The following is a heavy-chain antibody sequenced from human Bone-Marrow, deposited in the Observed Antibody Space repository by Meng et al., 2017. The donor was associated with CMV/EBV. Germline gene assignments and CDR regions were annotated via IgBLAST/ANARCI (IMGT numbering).Heavy chain of an antibody. CDR1: GFTFDDFA. V-gene: IGHV3-9*01. D-gene: IGHD1/OR15-1a*01. CDR3: AKVTAYGTGEAFDV. CDR2: ISWNNGRV. Sequence: GGSLRLSCAGSGFTFDDFAVHWVRQVPGKGLEWVARISWNNGRVAYADSVKGRFVISRDNAKNSLSLQMNGLRPEDTALYSCAKVTAYGTGEAFDVWGEGTMVTVSS. J-gene: IGHJ3*01.